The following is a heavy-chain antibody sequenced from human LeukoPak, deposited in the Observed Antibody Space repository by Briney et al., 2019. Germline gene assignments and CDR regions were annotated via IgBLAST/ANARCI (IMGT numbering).Heavy chain of an antibody. CDR1: GYTFTSYG. J-gene: IGHJ4*02. CDR2: ISAYNGNT. CDR3: ARDYHSLNCCSGGSCYDLGY. D-gene: IGHD2-15*01. Sequence: ASVKVSCKASGYTFTSYGISWVRQAPGQGLEWMGWISAYNGNTNYAQKLQGRVTMTTDTSTSTAYMELRSLRSDDTAVYYCARDYHSLNCCSGGSCYDLGYWGQGTLVTVSS. V-gene: IGHV1-18*01.